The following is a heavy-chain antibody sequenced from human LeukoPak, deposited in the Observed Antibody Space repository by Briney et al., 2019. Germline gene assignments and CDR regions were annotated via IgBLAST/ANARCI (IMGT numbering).Heavy chain of an antibody. J-gene: IGHJ5*02. D-gene: IGHD3-3*01. CDR1: GGSISSGGYY. CDR2: IYHSGST. V-gene: IGHV4-30-2*02. CDR3: ARYLSPGRLEWLLSYNWFDP. Sequence: SSETLSLTCTVSGGSISSGGYYWSWIRQPPGKGLEWIGYIYHSGSTYYNPSLKSRVTISVDRSKNQFSLKLSSVTAADTAVYYCARYLSPGRLEWLLSYNWFDPWGQGTLVTVSS.